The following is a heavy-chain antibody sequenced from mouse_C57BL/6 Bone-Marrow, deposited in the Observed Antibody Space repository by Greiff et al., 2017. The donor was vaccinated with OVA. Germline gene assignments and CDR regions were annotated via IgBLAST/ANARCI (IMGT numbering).Heavy chain of an antibody. CDR3: ARNCNDCDGDWFAY. J-gene: IGHJ3*01. CDR2: IHPNSGST. Sequence: QVQLQQPGAELVKPGASVKLSCKASGYTFTSYWMHWVKQRPGQGLEWIGMIHPNSGSTNYNEKFKSKATLTVDKSSSTAYMQLSSLTSEDSAVYYCARNCNDCDGDWFAYWGQGTLVTVSA. CDR1: GYTFTSYW. V-gene: IGHV1-64*01. D-gene: IGHD2-4*01.